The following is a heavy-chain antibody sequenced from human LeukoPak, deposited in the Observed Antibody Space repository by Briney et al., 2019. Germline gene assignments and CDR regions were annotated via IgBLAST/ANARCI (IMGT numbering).Heavy chain of an antibody. Sequence: GGSLRLSCAASGFTFSEYYMSWIRQAPGKGLEWVSYISSSGSTTYYADSVKGRFTISRDNAKNSLYLQMHSLRAEDAAVYYCARVIAGAIDYWGQGILVTVSS. CDR3: ARVIAGAIDY. D-gene: IGHD6-13*01. V-gene: IGHV3-11*04. CDR1: GFTFSEYY. J-gene: IGHJ4*02. CDR2: ISSSGSTT.